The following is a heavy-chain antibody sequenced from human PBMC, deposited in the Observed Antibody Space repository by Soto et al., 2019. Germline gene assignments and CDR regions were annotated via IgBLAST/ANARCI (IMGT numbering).Heavy chain of an antibody. V-gene: IGHV4-31*03. Sequence: SETLSLTCTVSGGSISSGGYYWSWIRQHPGKGLEWIGYIYYSGSTYYNPSLKSRVTISVDTSKNQFSLKLSSVTAADTAVYYCSGAGTTGWVFDYWGQGTLVTVSS. CDR1: GGSISSGGYY. J-gene: IGHJ4*02. CDR2: IYYSGST. CDR3: SGAGTTGWVFDY. D-gene: IGHD1-7*01.